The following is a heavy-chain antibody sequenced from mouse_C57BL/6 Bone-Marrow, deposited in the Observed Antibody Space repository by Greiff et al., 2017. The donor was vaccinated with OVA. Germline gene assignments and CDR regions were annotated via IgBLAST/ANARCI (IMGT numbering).Heavy chain of an antibody. CDR2: IYPGSGST. CDR1: GYTFTSYW. Sequence: VQLQQPGAELVKPGASVKMSCKASGYTFTSYWITWVKQRPGQGLEWIGDIYPGSGSTNYNEKFKSKATLTVDTSSSTAYMQLSSLTSEDSAVYDCASSGSTVRPYAMDYWGKGTSVTVSS. D-gene: IGHD1-1*01. J-gene: IGHJ4*01. V-gene: IGHV1-55*01. CDR3: ASSGSTVRPYAMDY.